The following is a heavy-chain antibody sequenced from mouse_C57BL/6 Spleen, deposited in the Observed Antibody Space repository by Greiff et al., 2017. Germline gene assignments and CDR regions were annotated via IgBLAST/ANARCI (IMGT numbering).Heavy chain of an antibody. CDR1: GYTFTSYW. D-gene: IGHD2-3*01. CDR2: IDPSDSYT. Sequence: QVQLQQPGAELVKPGASVKLSCKASGYTFTSYWMPWVKQRPGQGLEWIGEIDPSDSYTNYNQKFKGKATLTVDTSSSTAYMQLSSLTSEDSAVYYCARRDDGYYGEGAMDYWGQGTSVTVSS. J-gene: IGHJ4*01. V-gene: IGHV1-50*01. CDR3: ARRDDGYYGEGAMDY.